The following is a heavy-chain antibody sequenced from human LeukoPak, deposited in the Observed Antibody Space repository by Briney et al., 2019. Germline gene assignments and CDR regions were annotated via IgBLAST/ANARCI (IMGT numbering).Heavy chain of an antibody. D-gene: IGHD3-22*01. J-gene: IGHJ4*02. CDR1: GGTFSSYA. CDR2: ISAYNGNT. Sequence: ASVKVSCKASGGTFSSYAISWVRQAPGQGLEWMGWISAYNGNTNYAQKLQGRVAMTTDTSTSTAYMELRSLRSDDTAVYYCARVLPEDYDSSGYPDYWGQGTLVTVSS. CDR3: ARVLPEDYDSSGYPDY. V-gene: IGHV1-18*01.